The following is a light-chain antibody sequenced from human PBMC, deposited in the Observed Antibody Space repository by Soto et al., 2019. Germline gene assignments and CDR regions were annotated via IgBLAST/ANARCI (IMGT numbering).Light chain of an antibody. Sequence: EIVLTQSPGTLSLSPGERATLSCRASQSVSGGYLAWYQQKPGLAPRLLIYDASSRASGIQARLSGSGSETDFTLTISSLEPEDFAVYYCQQRSDWPLTFGQGTRLEIK. CDR3: QQRSDWPLT. CDR2: DAS. V-gene: IGKV3D-20*02. J-gene: IGKJ5*01. CDR1: QSVSGGY.